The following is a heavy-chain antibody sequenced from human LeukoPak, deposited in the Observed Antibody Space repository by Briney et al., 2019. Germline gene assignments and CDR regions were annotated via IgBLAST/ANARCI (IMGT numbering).Heavy chain of an antibody. V-gene: IGHV1-2*02. CDR1: GQSLKGFS. Sequence: ASVKVSCKISGQSLKGFSIHWVRQAPGQGLEWMGWINPNSGGTNYAQKFQGRVTMTRDTSISTAYMELSRLRSDDTAVYYCARGSSGSYLDAFDIWGQGTMVTVSS. CDR3: ARGSSGSYLDAFDI. J-gene: IGHJ3*02. CDR2: INPNSGGT. D-gene: IGHD1-26*01.